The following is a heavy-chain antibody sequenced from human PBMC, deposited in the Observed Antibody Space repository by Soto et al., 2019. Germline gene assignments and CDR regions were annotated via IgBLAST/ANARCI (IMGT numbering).Heavy chain of an antibody. V-gene: IGHV3-30*18. CDR3: AKVDRSAADNYYYYGMDV. CDR1: GFTFSSYG. CDR2: ISYDGSNK. Sequence: PGGSLRLSCAASGFTFSSYGMHWVRQAPGKGLEWVAVISYDGSNKYYADSVKGRFTISRDNSKNTLYLQMNSLRAEDTAVYYCAKVDRSAADNYYYYGMDVWGQGTTVTVSS. D-gene: IGHD6-13*01. J-gene: IGHJ6*02.